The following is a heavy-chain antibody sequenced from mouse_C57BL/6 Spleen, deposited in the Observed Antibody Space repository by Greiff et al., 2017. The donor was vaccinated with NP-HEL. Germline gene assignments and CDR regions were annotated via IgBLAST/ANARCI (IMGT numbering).Heavy chain of an antibody. CDR2: INPNNGGT. CDR3: ARGGAYDYDGVDY. Sequence: EVQLQQSGPELVKPGASVKISCKASGYTFTDYYMNWVKQSHGKSLEWIGDINPNNGGTSYNQKFKGKATLTVDKSSSTAYMELRSLTSEDSAVYYCARGGAYDYDGVDYWGQGTTLTVSS. D-gene: IGHD2-4*01. V-gene: IGHV1-26*01. CDR1: GYTFTDYY. J-gene: IGHJ2*01.